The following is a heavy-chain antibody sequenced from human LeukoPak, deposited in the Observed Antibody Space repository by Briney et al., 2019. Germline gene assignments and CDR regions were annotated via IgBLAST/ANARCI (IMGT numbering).Heavy chain of an antibody. Sequence: PGRSLRLSCAAYGFIFSSYAMHWDRQAPGKGLEWVAVILYDGSNKYYADSVKGRFTISRDNSKNTLYLQMNSLRAEDTAVYYCARDVTPRYWGQGTLVTVSS. V-gene: IGHV3-30-3*01. CDR3: ARDVTPRY. CDR1: GFIFSSYA. CDR2: ILYDGSNK. J-gene: IGHJ4*02.